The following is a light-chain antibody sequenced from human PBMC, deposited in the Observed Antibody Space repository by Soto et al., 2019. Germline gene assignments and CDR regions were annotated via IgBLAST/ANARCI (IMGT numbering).Light chain of an antibody. CDR3: QQSYSRRPT. CDR1: QSLLYSSDNKNS. Sequence: DIVMTQSPDSLAVSLDERATISCKSSQSLLYSSDNKNSLGWYQQKPGQPPKLLIYWASTRQSGVPERFSGGGSGTDFTLTISSLQAEDVAVYYCQQSYSRRPTFGQGTKVEIK. J-gene: IGKJ1*01. CDR2: WAS. V-gene: IGKV4-1*01.